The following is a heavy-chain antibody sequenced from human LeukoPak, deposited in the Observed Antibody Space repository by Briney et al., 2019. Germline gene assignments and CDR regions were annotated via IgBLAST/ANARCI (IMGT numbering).Heavy chain of an antibody. Sequence: PGGSLRLSCAASGFTFSSYWMHCVRQAPGKGPVWVSRINSDGTGTMYADSVKGRFTISRDNAKNTLYLQMNSLRAEDTAVYYCAKHPAFDIWGRGTMVTVSS. CDR2: INSDGTGT. V-gene: IGHV3-74*03. CDR1: GFTFSSYW. J-gene: IGHJ3*02. CDR3: AKHPAFDI.